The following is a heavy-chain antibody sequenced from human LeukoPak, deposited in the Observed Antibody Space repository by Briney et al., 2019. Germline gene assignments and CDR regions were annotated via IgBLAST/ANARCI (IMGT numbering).Heavy chain of an antibody. CDR1: GYTFTSYA. V-gene: IGHV1-69*05. CDR2: IIPIFGTA. D-gene: IGHD5-18*01. CDR3: ARAPLQLWFPFDY. Sequence: ASVKVSCKASGYTFTSYAISWVRQAPGQGLEWMGRIIPIFGTANYAQKFQGRVTITTDESTSTAYMELSSLRSEDTAVYYCARAPLQLWFPFDYWGQGTLVTVSS. J-gene: IGHJ4*02.